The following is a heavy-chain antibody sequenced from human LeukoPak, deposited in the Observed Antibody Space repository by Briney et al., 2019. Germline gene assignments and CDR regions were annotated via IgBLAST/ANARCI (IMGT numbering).Heavy chain of an antibody. J-gene: IGHJ4*02. CDR3: ARGITIFGVVITYYFDY. CDR1: GYTFTGYY. Sequence: ASVKVSCTASGYTFTGYYMHWVRQAPGQGLEWMGWINPNSGGTNYAQKFQGRVTMTRDTSISTAYMELSRLRSDDTAVYYCARGITIFGVVITYYFDYWGQGTLVTVSS. D-gene: IGHD3-3*01. V-gene: IGHV1-2*02. CDR2: INPNSGGT.